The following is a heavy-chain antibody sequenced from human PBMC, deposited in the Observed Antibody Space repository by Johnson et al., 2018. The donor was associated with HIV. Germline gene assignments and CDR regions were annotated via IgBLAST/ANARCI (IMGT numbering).Heavy chain of an antibody. CDR1: GFIVRSNY. V-gene: IGHV3-66*01. J-gene: IGHJ3*02. CDR2: IYRGGDT. CDR3: TRVSSTSWALDI. D-gene: IGHD2-15*01. Sequence: MQLVESGGGLVQSGGSLRLSCAASGFIVRSNYMNWVRQAPGKGLEWVSVIYRGGDTYYSDSVMGRFTISRDTSKNTLYLQMNSLRGDDTAVYYCTRVSSTSWALDIWGQGTLVTVSS.